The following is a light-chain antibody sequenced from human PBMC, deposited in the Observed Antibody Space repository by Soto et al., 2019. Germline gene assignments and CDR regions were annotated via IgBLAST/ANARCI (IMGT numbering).Light chain of an antibody. J-gene: IGLJ1*01. CDR3: SSYTNINTRACV. CDR1: SSDVGSYNY. V-gene: IGLV2-14*01. CDR2: EVS. Sequence: QSALTQPASVSGSPGQSITISCTGASSDVGSYNYVSWYQQHPGKAPKLMIYEVSTRPSGVSSRFSGSKSGNTASLTISGLQAEDEADYYCSSYTNINTRACVFGTGTKVTVL.